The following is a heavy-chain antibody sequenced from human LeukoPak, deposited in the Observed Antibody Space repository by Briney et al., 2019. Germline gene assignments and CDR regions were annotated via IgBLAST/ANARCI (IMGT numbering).Heavy chain of an antibody. J-gene: IGHJ4*02. CDR2: ISSSSSYI. Sequence: PGGSLRLSCAVSGFTFSSYSMNWVRPAPGKGLEWVSSISSSSSYIYYADSVKGRFTISRDNAKNSLYLQMNSLRAEDTAVYYCAREGGAVGGYYFDFWGQGTLVTVSS. CDR3: AREGGAVGGYYFDF. D-gene: IGHD1-26*01. V-gene: IGHV3-21*01. CDR1: GFTFSSYS.